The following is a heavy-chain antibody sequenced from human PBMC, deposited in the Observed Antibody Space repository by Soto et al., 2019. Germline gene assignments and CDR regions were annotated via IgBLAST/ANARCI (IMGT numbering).Heavy chain of an antibody. CDR1: GYTFTGYY. D-gene: IGHD3-22*01. Sequence: ASVKVSCKASGYTFTGYYMHWVRQAPGQGLEWMGWINPNSGGTNYAQKFQGRVTMTRDTSISTAYMELSRLRSDDTAVYYCARELRITMTRPGPDYYYYYGMDVWGQGTTVTVS. J-gene: IGHJ6*02. V-gene: IGHV1-2*02. CDR3: ARELRITMTRPGPDYYYYYGMDV. CDR2: INPNSGGT.